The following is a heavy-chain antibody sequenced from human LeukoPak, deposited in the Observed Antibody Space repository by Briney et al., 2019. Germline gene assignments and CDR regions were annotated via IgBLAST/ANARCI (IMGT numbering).Heavy chain of an antibody. Sequence: SETLSLTCSVSGGSISSYYWSWIRQPPGKGLEWIGYIYYSGSTNYNPSLKSRVTISLDTSKNQFSLKLSSVTAADTAVYYCARAPQKKGRGSYYYYGMDVWGQGTTVTVSS. J-gene: IGHJ6*02. D-gene: IGHD6-25*01. CDR1: GGSISSYY. CDR3: ARAPQKKGRGSYYYYGMDV. CDR2: IYYSGST. V-gene: IGHV4-59*01.